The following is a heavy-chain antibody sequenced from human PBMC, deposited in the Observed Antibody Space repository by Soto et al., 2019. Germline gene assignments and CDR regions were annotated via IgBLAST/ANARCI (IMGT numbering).Heavy chain of an antibody. CDR1: GGSFSGYY. D-gene: IGHD3-10*01. Sequence: SETLSLTCAVYGGSFSGYYWSWIRPPPGKGLEWIGEINHSGSTNYNPSLKSRVTISVDTSKNQFSLKLSSVTAADTAVYYCARGAAPSSGSYYVYYYYGMDVWGQGTTVT. J-gene: IGHJ6*02. CDR3: ARGAAPSSGSYYVYYYYGMDV. CDR2: INHSGST. V-gene: IGHV4-34*01.